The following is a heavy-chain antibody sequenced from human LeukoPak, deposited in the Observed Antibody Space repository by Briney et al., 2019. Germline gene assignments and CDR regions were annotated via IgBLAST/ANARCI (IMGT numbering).Heavy chain of an antibody. J-gene: IGHJ4*02. CDR3: ARDTGSERGYSGYGI. CDR2: IIPIFGTT. V-gene: IGHV1-69*06. D-gene: IGHD5-12*01. Sequence: SVKVSCKASGGTFSSYAISWVRQAPGQGLEWMGGIIPIFGTTNYAQKFQGRVTITADKSTSTAYMELSSLRSEDTAVYYCARDTGSERGYSGYGIWGQGTLVTVSS. CDR1: GGTFSSYA.